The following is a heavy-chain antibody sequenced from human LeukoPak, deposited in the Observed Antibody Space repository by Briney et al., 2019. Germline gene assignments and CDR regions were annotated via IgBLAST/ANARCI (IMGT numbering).Heavy chain of an antibody. CDR2: ISGNGHDR. V-gene: IGHV3-53*01. CDR3: ARDRVSGTTPKMDS. D-gene: IGHD1-14*01. J-gene: IGHJ5*01. Sequence: GGSLRLSCAASGFTVSSNYMSWVRQAPGKGLEWVSVISGNGHDRFYIDSVKGRFTISRDNSMNTLYLQMNSLRAEDTALYYCARDRVSGTTPKMDSWGQGTLVTVSS. CDR1: GFTVSSNY.